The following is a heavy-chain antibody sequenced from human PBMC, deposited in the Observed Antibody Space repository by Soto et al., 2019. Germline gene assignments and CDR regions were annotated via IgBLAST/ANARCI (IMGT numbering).Heavy chain of an antibody. CDR2: IYSGGST. V-gene: IGHV4-4*07. J-gene: IGHJ4*02. CDR1: GGSMSNYY. Sequence: SETLSLTCTVSGGSMSNYYWSWIRQPAGKGLEWIGRIYSGGSTNYNPSLKSRVTMSVDTSDNQFSLKLSSVTAADTAVYYRARDLSFIDHWGQGTLVTVSS. CDR3: ARDLSFIDH.